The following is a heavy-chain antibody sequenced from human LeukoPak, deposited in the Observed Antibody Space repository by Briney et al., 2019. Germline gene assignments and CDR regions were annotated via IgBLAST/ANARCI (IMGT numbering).Heavy chain of an antibody. J-gene: IGHJ6*03. CDR1: GRSFSGYY. V-gene: IGHV4-34*01. D-gene: IGHD3-10*01. CDR2: INHSGST. CDR3: ARDRGSKWFGDYYYYMDV. Sequence: PSETLSLTCAVYGRSFSGYYWSWIRQPPGKGLEWIGEINHSGSTNYNPSLKSRVTISVDTSKNQFSLKLSSVTAADTAVYYCARDRGSKWFGDYYYYMDVWGKGTTVTVSS.